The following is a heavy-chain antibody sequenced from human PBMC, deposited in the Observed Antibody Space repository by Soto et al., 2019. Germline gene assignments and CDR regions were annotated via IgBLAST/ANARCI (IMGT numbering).Heavy chain of an antibody. Sequence: SETLSLTCAVSGYSISSGYYCGWIRQPPGKGLEWIGSIYHSGSTYYNPSLKSRVTISVDTSKNQFSLKLSSVTAADTAVYYCAGGDNWNSHYYYYGMDVWGQGTTVTVSS. D-gene: IGHD1-7*01. J-gene: IGHJ6*02. CDR1: GYSISSGYY. V-gene: IGHV4-38-2*01. CDR3: AGGDNWNSHYYYYGMDV. CDR2: IYHSGST.